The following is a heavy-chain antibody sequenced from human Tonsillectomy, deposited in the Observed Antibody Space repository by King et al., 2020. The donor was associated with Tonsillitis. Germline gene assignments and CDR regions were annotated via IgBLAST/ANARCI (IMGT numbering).Heavy chain of an antibody. CDR3: ARDFSKDYSNYVNNWFDP. J-gene: IGHJ5*02. CDR2: INPNSGGT. D-gene: IGHD4-11*01. V-gene: IGHV1-2*02. Sequence: VQLVESGAEVKKPGASVKVSCKASGYTFTGYYMHWVRQAPGQGLEWMGWINPNSGGTNSAQKFQGRVTMTRDTSISTAYMELNRLRSDDTAVYYCARDFSKDYSNYVNNWFDPWGQGTLVTVSS. CDR1: GYTFTGYY.